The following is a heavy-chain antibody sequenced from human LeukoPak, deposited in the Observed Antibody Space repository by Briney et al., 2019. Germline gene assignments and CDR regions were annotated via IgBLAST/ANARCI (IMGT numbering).Heavy chain of an antibody. CDR2: ISGSGGST. Sequence: GGSLRLSCAASGFTFSSYAMSWVRQAPGKRLEWVSGISGSGGSTYYADSVKGRFTISRDNSRNTLYLQINSPKDEDTAVYYCAILPGYSSGWYEVNYWGQGTLVTVSS. J-gene: IGHJ4*02. V-gene: IGHV3-23*01. CDR1: GFTFSSYA. D-gene: IGHD6-13*01. CDR3: AILPGYSSGWYEVNY.